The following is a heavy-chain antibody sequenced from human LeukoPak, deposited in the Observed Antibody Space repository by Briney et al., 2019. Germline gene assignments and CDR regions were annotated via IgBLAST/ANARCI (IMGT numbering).Heavy chain of an antibody. D-gene: IGHD6-13*01. CDR1: GFTFSNYA. Sequence: GGSLTLSCAASGFTFSNYAMSWVRQAPGKGLEWVSTISGSGGSTYYADSVKGRFTISRDNSNNTLHLQMNSLRAEDTAVYYCAKAALLGHSSSWYDYWGQGTLVTVSS. V-gene: IGHV3-23*01. CDR2: ISGSGGST. CDR3: AKAALLGHSSSWYDY. J-gene: IGHJ4*02.